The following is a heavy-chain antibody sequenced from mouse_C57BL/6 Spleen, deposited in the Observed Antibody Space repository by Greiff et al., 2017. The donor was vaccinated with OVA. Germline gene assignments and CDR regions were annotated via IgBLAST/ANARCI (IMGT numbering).Heavy chain of an antibody. CDR1: GYTFTEYT. V-gene: IGHV1-62-2*01. D-gene: IGHD5-5*01. Sequence: QVQLKQSGAELVKPGASVKLSCKASGYTFTEYTIHWVKQRSGQGLEWIGWFYPGSGSIKYNEKFKDKATLTADKSSSTVYMELSRLTSEDSAVYFCARHEEEGRLPGLYWYFDVWGTGTTVTVSS. CDR3: ARHEEEGRLPGLYWYFDV. J-gene: IGHJ1*03. CDR2: FYPGSGSI.